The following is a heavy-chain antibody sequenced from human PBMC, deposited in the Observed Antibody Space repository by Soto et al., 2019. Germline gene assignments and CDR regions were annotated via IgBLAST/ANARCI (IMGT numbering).Heavy chain of an antibody. CDR3: AREGLYGSIQDNTLDI. CDR2: MNPNSGNT. D-gene: IGHD6-19*01. J-gene: IGHJ3*02. CDR1: GYTFNRHD. Sequence: QVQLVQSGAEVKRSGASVRISCKASGYTFNRHDINWVRQATGQGPEWIGWMNPNSGNTGYAQKFQGRVTMTRDSSITTAYMDLSSLTSADTAIYYCAREGLYGSIQDNTLDIWGQGTMVSVSS. V-gene: IGHV1-8*01.